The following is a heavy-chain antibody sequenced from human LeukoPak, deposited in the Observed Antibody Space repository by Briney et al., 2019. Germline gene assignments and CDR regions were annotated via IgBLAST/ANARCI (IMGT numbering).Heavy chain of an antibody. CDR1: GGSISCYY. J-gene: IGHJ4*02. D-gene: IGHD3-3*01. CDR3: AREVNIRFLEWLIDY. Sequence: SETLSLTCTVSGGSISCYYWSWIRQPAGKGLEWIGRIYTSGSTNYNPSLKSRVTMSVDTFKNQFSLKLSSVTAADTAVYYCAREVNIRFLEWLIDYWGQGTLVTVSS. CDR2: IYTSGST. V-gene: IGHV4-4*07.